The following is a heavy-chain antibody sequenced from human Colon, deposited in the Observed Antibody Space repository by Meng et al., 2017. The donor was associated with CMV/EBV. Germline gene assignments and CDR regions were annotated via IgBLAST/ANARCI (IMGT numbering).Heavy chain of an antibody. CDR2: LNPNSGDT. Sequence: LGQSGVEVKKPGASVKVSCKTSGYTFTGYFMFWVRQAPGQGLEWMGSLNPNSGDTNSAQKFHGRLTMTRDTSIHTAYMELGSLRSDDTAVYYCATISGGDFDFWGQGTLVTVSS. D-gene: IGHD3-10*01. CDR1: GYTFTGYF. J-gene: IGHJ4*02. CDR3: ATISGGDFDF. V-gene: IGHV1-2*02.